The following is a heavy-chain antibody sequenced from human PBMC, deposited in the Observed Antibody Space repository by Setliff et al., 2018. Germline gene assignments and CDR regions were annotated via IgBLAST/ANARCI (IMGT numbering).Heavy chain of an antibody. J-gene: IGHJ4*02. CDR3: ARESRYYYDNLGTLDY. CDR2: IYSSGST. V-gene: IGHV4-30-4*08. CDR1: GGSISSGDYY. D-gene: IGHD3-22*01. Sequence: SETLTLTCTVSGGSISSGDYYWSWIRQPPGKGLEWIGYIYSSGSTYYNPSLKSRVPISVDTSKNQFSLKLSSVTAADTAVYYCARESRYYYDNLGTLDYWGQGTLVTVSS.